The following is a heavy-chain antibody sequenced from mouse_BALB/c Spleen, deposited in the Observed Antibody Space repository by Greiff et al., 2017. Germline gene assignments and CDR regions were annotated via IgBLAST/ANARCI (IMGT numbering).Heavy chain of an antibody. D-gene: IGHD1-1*01. CDR3: ARLDYGNYAMDY. V-gene: IGHV5-17*02. CDR1: GFTFSSFG. J-gene: IGHJ4*01. CDR2: ISSGSSTI. Sequence: EVQRVESGGGLVQPGGSRKLSCAASGFTFSSFGMHWVRQAPEKGLEWVAYISSGSSTIYYADTVKGRFTISRDNPKNTLFLQMTSLRSEDTAMYYCARLDYGNYAMDYWGQGTSVTVSS.